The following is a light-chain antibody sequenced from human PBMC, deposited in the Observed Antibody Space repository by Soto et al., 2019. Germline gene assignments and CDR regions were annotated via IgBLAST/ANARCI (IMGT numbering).Light chain of an antibody. J-gene: IGKJ4*01. Sequence: EIVFTQSPCTLSLSPGERATLSCRASQSVSNNYLAWYQQKPGQSPRLLIYSSSNRATGIPARFSGSGSGTDFTLTISSLEPEDFAVYYCQHRHNWPLTFGGGTKVDIK. CDR1: QSVSNNY. CDR2: SSS. CDR3: QHRHNWPLT. V-gene: IGKV3-11*01.